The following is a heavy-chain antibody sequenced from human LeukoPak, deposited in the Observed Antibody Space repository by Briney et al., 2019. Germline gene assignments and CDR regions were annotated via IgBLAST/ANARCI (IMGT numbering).Heavy chain of an antibody. J-gene: IGHJ4*02. Sequence: PGGSLRLSCAASGFTFTNYVMTWVRQAPGKGLEWVSGISVSGSNTYYADSVKGRFTISRDNSKDTLSLQMNSPRVEDSAIYYCASRKEYTVSSVYYWGRGILVTVSS. D-gene: IGHD5/OR15-5a*01. V-gene: IGHV3-23*01. CDR3: ASRKEYTVSSVYY. CDR2: ISVSGSNT. CDR1: GFTFTNYV.